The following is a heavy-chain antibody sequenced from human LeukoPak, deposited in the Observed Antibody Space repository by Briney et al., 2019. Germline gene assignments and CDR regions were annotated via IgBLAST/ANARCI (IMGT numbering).Heavy chain of an antibody. V-gene: IGHV4-30-4*01. CDR2: IYYSGST. CDR3: ARGPDDIVVVEANAYGMDV. CDR1: GGSISSGDYY. J-gene: IGHJ6*02. Sequence: SETLSLTCTVSGGSISSGDYYWRWIRQPPGKGLEWIGYIYYSGSTYYNPSLKSRVTISVDTSKNQFSLKLSSVTAADTAVYYCARGPDDIVVVEANAYGMDVWGQGTTVTVSS. D-gene: IGHD2-15*01.